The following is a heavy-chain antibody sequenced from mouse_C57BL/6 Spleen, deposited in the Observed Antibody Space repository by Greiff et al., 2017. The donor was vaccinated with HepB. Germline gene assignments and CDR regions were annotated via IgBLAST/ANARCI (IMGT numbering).Heavy chain of an antibody. J-gene: IGHJ3*01. D-gene: IGHD2-2*01. CDR3: TRYGYDTWFAY. Sequence: VQLKQSGAELVRPGASVKLSCTASGFNIKDYYMHWVKQRPEQGLEWIGRIDPEDGDTEYAPKFQGKATMTADTSSNTAYLQLRSLTSEDTAVYYCTRYGYDTWFAYWGQGTLVTVSA. CDR1: GFNIKDYY. CDR2: IDPEDGDT. V-gene: IGHV14-1*01.